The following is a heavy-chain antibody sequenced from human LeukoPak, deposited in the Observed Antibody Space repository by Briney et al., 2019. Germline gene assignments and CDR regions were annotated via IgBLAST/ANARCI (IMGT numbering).Heavy chain of an antibody. CDR2: IYYSGST. Sequence: PSETLSLTCTVSGGSISSGDYYWSWIRQPPGKGLEWIGYIYYSGSTNYNPSLKSRVTISVDTAKNQFSLKLSSVTAADTAVYYCARVSPLHYDFWSGYPNNYFDYWGQGTLVTVSS. CDR1: GGSISSGDYY. V-gene: IGHV4-61*08. CDR3: ARVSPLHYDFWSGYPNNYFDY. J-gene: IGHJ4*02. D-gene: IGHD3-3*01.